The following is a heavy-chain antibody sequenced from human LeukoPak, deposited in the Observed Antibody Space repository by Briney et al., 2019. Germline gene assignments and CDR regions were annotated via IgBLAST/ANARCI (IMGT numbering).Heavy chain of an antibody. V-gene: IGHV3-30*02. Sequence: GGSLRLSCAASGFTFSSYGMHWVRQAPGKGLEWVAFIRYDGSNKYYADSVKGRFTISRDNAKNSLYLQMNSLRAEDTAVYYCARDPSSSVEGDYYYYYMDVWGKGTTVTVSS. J-gene: IGHJ6*03. D-gene: IGHD6-6*01. CDR3: ARDPSSSVEGDYYYYYMDV. CDR2: IRYDGSNK. CDR1: GFTFSSYG.